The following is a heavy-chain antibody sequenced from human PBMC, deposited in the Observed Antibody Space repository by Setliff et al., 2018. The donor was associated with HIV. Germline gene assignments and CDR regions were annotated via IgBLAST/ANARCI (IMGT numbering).Heavy chain of an antibody. V-gene: IGHV1-3*04. CDR1: GYTFTSYT. Sequence: GASVKVSCQASGYTFTSYTIHWVRQAPGQGLEWMGWINTGNANTKYSQKFQDRVTITRDTSASTAYMELSSLRSEDTAVYYCARDGRVLLWFGELAWYFDLWGRGTLVTVSS. CDR3: ARDGRVLLWFGELAWYFDL. CDR2: INTGNANT. J-gene: IGHJ2*01. D-gene: IGHD3-10*01.